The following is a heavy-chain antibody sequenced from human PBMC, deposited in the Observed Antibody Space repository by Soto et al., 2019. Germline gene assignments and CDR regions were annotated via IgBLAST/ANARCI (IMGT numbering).Heavy chain of an antibody. D-gene: IGHD4-17*01. J-gene: IGHJ4*02. V-gene: IGHV3-33*01. CDR3: ARDGGDGDHFFDD. CDR2: IWYDGSNK. CDR1: GFTFSSYG. Sequence: QVQLVESGGGVVQPGRSLRLSCAASGFTFSSYGMHWVRQAPGKGLEWVAVIWYDGSNKYYADSVKGRFTISRDNSKNTLDLQMNSLRAEDTSVYYCARDGGDGDHFFDDWGQGTLVTVSS.